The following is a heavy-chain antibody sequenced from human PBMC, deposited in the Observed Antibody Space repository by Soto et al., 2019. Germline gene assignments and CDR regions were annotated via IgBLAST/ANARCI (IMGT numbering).Heavy chain of an antibody. Sequence: GGSLRLSCAASGFTFSSYAMSWVRQAPGKGLEWVSAISGSGGSTYYADSVKGRFTISRDNSKNTLYLQMNGLRAEDTAVYYCQKDTYKWSYDWFDPWGLGTLVTVSS. J-gene: IGHJ5*02. CDR2: ISGSGGST. CDR1: GFTFSSYA. V-gene: IGHV3-23*01. D-gene: IGHD1-7*01. CDR3: QKDTYKWSYDWFDP.